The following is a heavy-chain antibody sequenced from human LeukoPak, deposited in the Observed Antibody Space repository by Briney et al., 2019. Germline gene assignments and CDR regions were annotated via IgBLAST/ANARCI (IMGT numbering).Heavy chain of an antibody. J-gene: IGHJ4*02. CDR1: GFTFSSCA. V-gene: IGHV3-23*01. Sequence: PGGSLRLSCVGSGFTFSSCAMIWVRQTPGKGLEWVSVISGTGGTTYDADSVKGRFTISRDNSKNTLYLQMNSLRAEDTGVYYCVKSPLNLGYCSGGSCHYFDYWGQGTLVTVSS. CDR3: VKSPLNLGYCSGGSCHYFDY. D-gene: IGHD2-15*01. CDR2: ISGTGGTT.